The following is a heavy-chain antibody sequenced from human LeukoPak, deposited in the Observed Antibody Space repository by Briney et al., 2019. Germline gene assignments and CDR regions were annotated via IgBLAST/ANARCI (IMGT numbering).Heavy chain of an antibody. CDR3: ARDVDTAMDV. J-gene: IGHJ6*03. D-gene: IGHD5-18*01. Sequence: LRLSCAASGFTFSSYAMSWVRQAPGKGLEWIGYIYYSGSTYYNPSLKSRVTISVDTSKNQFSLKLSSVTAADTAVYYCARDVDTAMDVWGKGTTVTVSS. CDR2: IYYSGST. CDR1: GFTFSSYA. V-gene: IGHV4-30-4*08.